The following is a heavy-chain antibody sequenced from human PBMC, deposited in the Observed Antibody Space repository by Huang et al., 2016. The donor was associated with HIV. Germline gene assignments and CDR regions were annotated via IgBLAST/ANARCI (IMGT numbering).Heavy chain of an antibody. Sequence: QVQLVPSGGEVKQHGASVRVSCKAFGYDFGSYGMSWGRQAPGQGRELLGWIGSDSRDTRTAQKFQGRVTMTTDRSATTTYMELRSLRYDDTAVYYCARDTYYTDIWKRNDASFLWGQGTMITVYS. D-gene: IGHD3-22*01. CDR2: IGSDSRDT. CDR1: GYDFGSYG. V-gene: IGHV1-18*01. CDR3: ARDTYYTDIWKRNDASFL. J-gene: IGHJ3*01.